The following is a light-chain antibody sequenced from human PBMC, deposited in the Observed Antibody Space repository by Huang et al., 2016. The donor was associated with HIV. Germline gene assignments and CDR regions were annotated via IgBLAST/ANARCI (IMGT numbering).Light chain of an antibody. CDR2: DAS. CDR1: QNINTH. J-gene: IGKJ4*01. V-gene: IGKV3-11*01. Sequence: EIVLTQSPVTLSFFPGQRVSLSCRASQNINTHLAWYQQRPGQPPRLLIYDASSRVPGVAARFSGSGSGTDFTLTISSLESEDFATYYCQQRVNGLTFGGGTRLEIK. CDR3: QQRVNGLT.